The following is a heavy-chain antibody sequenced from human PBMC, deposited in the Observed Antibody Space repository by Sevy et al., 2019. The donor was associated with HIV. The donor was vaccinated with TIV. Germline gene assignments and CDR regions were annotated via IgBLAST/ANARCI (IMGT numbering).Heavy chain of an antibody. CDR1: GFTFSSYW. J-gene: IGHJ4*02. Sequence: GGSLRLSCAASGFTFSSYWMSWVRQAPGKGLEWVANIKQDGSEKYYVDSVKGRFTIPRDNAKNSLYLQMNSLRAEDTAVYYCARDSRGYSYGYADYWGQGTLVTVSS. CDR3: ARDSRGYSYGYADY. V-gene: IGHV3-7*03. D-gene: IGHD5-18*01. CDR2: IKQDGSEK.